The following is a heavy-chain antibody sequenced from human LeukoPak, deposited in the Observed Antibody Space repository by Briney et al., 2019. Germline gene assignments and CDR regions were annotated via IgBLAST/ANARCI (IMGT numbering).Heavy chain of an antibody. CDR2: IYHSGST. D-gene: IGHD3-10*01. J-gene: IGHJ4*02. Sequence: GSLRLSCAASGFTFSKAWMSWVRQAPGKGLEWIGSIYHSGSTYYNPSLKSRVTISADTSKNQFSLKLNSVTAADTAVYYCAREKQTAGSDYWGQGTLVTVSS. CDR1: GFTFSKAW. V-gene: IGHV4-38-2*02. CDR3: AREKQTAGSDY.